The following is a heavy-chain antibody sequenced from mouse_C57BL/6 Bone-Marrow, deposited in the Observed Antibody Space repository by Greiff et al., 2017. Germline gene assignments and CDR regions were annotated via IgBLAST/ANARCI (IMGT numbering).Heavy chain of an antibody. CDR2: INPNNGGT. CDR3: ASPTGTWTY. CDR1: GYTFTDYY. V-gene: IGHV1-26*01. D-gene: IGHD4-1*02. J-gene: IGHJ3*01. Sequence: VQLQQSGPELVKPGASVKISCKASGYTFTDYYMNWVKQSHGKSLEWIGDINPNNGGTSYNQKFKGKATLTVDKSSSTAYMELRSLTSEDSAVYYCASPTGTWTYWGQGTLVTVSA.